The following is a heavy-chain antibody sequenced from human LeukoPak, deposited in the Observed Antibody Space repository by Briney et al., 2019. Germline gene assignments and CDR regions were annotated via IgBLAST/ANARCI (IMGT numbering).Heavy chain of an antibody. Sequence: SVKVSCKASGYCFTNFDINWVRQATGQGLEWMGWMNPNSGNKGYAQKFQGRVTMTMDTSITTAYMELSSLRCEYTAVYYCARGPQWRGDYYYMDVWGRGTTVTVSS. CDR3: ARGPQWRGDYYYMDV. D-gene: IGHD6-19*01. CDR2: MNPNSGNK. V-gene: IGHV1-8*01. J-gene: IGHJ6*03. CDR1: GYCFTNFD.